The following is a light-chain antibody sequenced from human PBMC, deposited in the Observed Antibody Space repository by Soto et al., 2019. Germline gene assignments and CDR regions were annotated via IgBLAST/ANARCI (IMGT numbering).Light chain of an antibody. CDR1: SSDVGAYNY. V-gene: IGLV2-8*01. CDR2: EVD. J-gene: IGLJ1*01. CDR3: NSYAGSSNV. Sequence: QSALTQPPSASGSPGQSVTISCTGTSSDVGAYNYVSWYQQHPGKAPKLIIYEVDERPSGVPDRFSGSKSGNTASLTVSGLQAEDEADYYCNSYAGSSNVFGTGTKVTVL.